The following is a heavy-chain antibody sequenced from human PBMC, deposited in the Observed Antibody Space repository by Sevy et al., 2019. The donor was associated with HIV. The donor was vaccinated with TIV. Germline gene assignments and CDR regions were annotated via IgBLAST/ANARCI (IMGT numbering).Heavy chain of an antibody. CDR2: IKLDGSEK. D-gene: IGHD2-2*01. V-gene: IGHV3-7*03. J-gene: IGHJ6*02. CDR1: GFTFSSYW. Sequence: GGSLRLSCAASGFTFSSYWMSWVRQAPGKGLEWVVNIKLDGSEKYYVDSVKGRFTISRDNAKNSLYLQMNSLRAEDTAVYYCARDCSSTSCLWGMDVWGQGTTVTVSS. CDR3: ARDCSSTSCLWGMDV.